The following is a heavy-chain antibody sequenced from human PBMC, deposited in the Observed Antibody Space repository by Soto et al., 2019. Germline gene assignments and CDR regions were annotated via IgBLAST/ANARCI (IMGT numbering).Heavy chain of an antibody. J-gene: IGHJ5*02. CDR3: TTGLTIFGVVIDP. D-gene: IGHD3-3*01. Sequence: GGTLSLTCAASGFTFSNALMTWGRQAPGKGLEWVGRIKSKSDGATTDYAAPVRGRFIISRDDSKNTLYLQMNSLKTEDTAVYYCTTGLTIFGVVIDPWGQGTLVTVSS. V-gene: IGHV3-15*01. CDR2: IKSKSDGATT. CDR1: GFTFSNAL.